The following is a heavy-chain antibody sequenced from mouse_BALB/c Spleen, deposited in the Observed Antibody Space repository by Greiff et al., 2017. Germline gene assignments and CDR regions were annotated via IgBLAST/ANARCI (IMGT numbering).Heavy chain of an antibody. V-gene: IGHV1-67*01. J-gene: IGHJ4*01. Sequence: VQLKQSGPELVRPGVSVKISCKGSGYTFTDYAMHWVKQSHAKSLEWIGVISTYYGNTNYNQKFKGKATMTVDKSSSTAYMELARLTSEDSAIYYCARELYYAMDYWGQGTSVTVSS. CDR1: GYTFTDYA. D-gene: IGHD1-1*01. CDR3: ARELYYAMDY. CDR2: ISTYYGNT.